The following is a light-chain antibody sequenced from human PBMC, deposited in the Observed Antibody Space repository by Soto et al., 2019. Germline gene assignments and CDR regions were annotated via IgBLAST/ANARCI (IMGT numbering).Light chain of an antibody. CDR1: QSVSNNY. CDR3: QQYGSSGT. V-gene: IGKV3-20*01. CDR2: ATS. J-gene: IGKJ1*01. Sequence: EIVLTQSPGTLSLSPGERATLSCRASQSVSNNYLAWYRQKPGRAPILLIYATSNRATGIPGRFSGSGSGTDFTLTISRLEPEDFAVYYCQQYGSSGTFGQGTKVDIK.